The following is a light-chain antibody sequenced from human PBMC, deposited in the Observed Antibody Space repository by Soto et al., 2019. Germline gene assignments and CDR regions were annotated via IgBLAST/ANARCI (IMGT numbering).Light chain of an antibody. J-gene: IGKJ1*01. V-gene: IGKV1-5*03. CDR1: QTVSSW. CDR2: KAS. Sequence: DRHMTQSPSTLSGCVWYRARICCLAGQTVSSWLAWYQQKPGKAPKLLIYKASTLKSGVPSRFSGSGSGTEFTLTSSSLQPDDFATDYCQHYNSHSEAVGQGTKVENK. CDR3: QHYNSHSEA.